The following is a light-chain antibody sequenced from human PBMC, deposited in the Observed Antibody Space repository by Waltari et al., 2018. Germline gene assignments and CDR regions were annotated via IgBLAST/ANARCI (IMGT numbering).Light chain of an antibody. J-gene: IGLJ1*01. CDR3: CSYTGSSTSYG. Sequence: QSALSQPASVSGSPGQSLTIPCTGASTDLASYNLVAGYQHPPNRAPKLLIYEATKRPSGISHRFSGAKSGATASLRISGLQADDEADYYCCSYTGSSTSYGCGGGTKVTVL. CDR2: EAT. V-gene: IGLV2-23*01. CDR1: STDLASYNL.